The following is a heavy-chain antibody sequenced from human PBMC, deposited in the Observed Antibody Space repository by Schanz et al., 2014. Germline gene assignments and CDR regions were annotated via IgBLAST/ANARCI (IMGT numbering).Heavy chain of an antibody. Sequence: DVHLLESGGGLVQPGGSLRLSCAASEFTFSTDAMIWVRQAPGKGLEWLSVISASGGDTYYADSVKGRFTISRDNSKSTLYVEMNSLRVEDTAVYYCAKGRFGELSAFDIWGQGTMVTVSS. V-gene: IGHV3-23*01. J-gene: IGHJ3*02. CDR2: ISASGGDT. D-gene: IGHD3-10*01. CDR1: EFTFSTDA. CDR3: AKGRFGELSAFDI.